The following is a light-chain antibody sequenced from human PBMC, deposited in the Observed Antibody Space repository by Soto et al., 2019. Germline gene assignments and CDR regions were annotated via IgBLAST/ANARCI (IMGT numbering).Light chain of an antibody. CDR2: GAS. J-gene: IGKJ1*01. Sequence: EIVLTQSPATLSLSPGERATLSCRASPSVTNFLAWYQQKPGQAPRLLISGASSRATGIPDRFSGSGFGTDFTLTISRLEPEDFAVYYCQQYGSSGTFGQGTKVDIK. CDR3: QQYGSSGT. V-gene: IGKV3-20*01. CDR1: PSVTNF.